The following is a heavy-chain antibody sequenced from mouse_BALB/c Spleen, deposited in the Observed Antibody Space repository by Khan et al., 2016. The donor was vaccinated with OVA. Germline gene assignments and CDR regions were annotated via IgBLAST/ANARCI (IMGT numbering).Heavy chain of an antibody. V-gene: IGHV14-3*02. CDR3: ASGDSYGMDY. Sequence: EVQLQESGAALVKPGASVRLSCTGSGFNIKDTYTHWVKQRPEQGLKWIGRIDPANGNVKYDPKFQGKATMTADTSSNTAYLHLSSLTSEDSAVYYWASGDSYGMDYWGQATSVTVSS. D-gene: IGHD2-13*01. J-gene: IGHJ4*01. CDR2: IDPANGNV. CDR1: GFNIKDTY.